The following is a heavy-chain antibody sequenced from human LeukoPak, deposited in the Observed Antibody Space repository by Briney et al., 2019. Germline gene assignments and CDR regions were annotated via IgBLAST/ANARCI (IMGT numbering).Heavy chain of an antibody. J-gene: IGHJ4*02. D-gene: IGHD5-18*01. CDR2: VNSDGSST. V-gene: IGHV3-74*01. CDR1: GFTFSNYW. Sequence: GGSLRLSCAASGFTFSNYWIHGVRQAPGKGLVWVSRVNSDGSSTSYADSVKGRFTISRDNAKNTLYLQMNSLRAEDTAVYYCARDLYSYGYPEDRYFDYWGQGTLVTVSS. CDR3: ARDLYSYGYPEDRYFDY.